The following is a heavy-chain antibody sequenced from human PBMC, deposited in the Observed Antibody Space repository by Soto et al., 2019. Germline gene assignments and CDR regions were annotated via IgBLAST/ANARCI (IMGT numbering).Heavy chain of an antibody. V-gene: IGHV4-39*01. CDR3: ARQGGYSYGSRFDFDY. D-gene: IGHD5-18*01. CDR2: IYYSGST. CDR1: GGSISSSSYY. Sequence: SETLSLTCTVSGGSISSSSYYWGWIRQPPGKGLEWIGSIYYSGSTYYNPSLKSRVTISVDTSKNQFSLKLSSVTAADTAVYYCARQGGYSYGSRFDFDYWGQGTLVTVSS. J-gene: IGHJ4*02.